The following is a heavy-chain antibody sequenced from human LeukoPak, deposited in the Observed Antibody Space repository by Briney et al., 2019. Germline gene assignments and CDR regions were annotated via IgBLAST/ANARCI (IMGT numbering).Heavy chain of an antibody. CDR2: IYYSGST. Sequence: SETLSLTCTVSGGSISSYYWSWIRQPPGKGLEWIGYIYYSGSTNHNPSLKSRVTISVDTSKNQFSLKLSSVTAADTAVYYCARGRSGGSYYGYWGQGTLVTVSS. V-gene: IGHV4-59*12. J-gene: IGHJ4*02. CDR3: ARGRSGGSYYGY. CDR1: GGSISSYY. D-gene: IGHD1-26*01.